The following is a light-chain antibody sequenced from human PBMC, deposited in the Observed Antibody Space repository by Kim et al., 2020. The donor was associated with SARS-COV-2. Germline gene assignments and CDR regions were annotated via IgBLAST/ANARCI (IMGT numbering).Light chain of an antibody. J-gene: IGKJ2*01. CDR2: GAS. CDR3: QQYGSSLYT. V-gene: IGKV3-20*01. Sequence: EIVLTQSPATLSLSPGERATLSCRASQSVGSSYLAWYRQKPGQAPRLLIYGASSRATGIPDRFSGSGSGTDFTLTISRLEPEDFAVYYCQQYGSSLYTFGQGTKLEI. CDR1: QSVGSSY.